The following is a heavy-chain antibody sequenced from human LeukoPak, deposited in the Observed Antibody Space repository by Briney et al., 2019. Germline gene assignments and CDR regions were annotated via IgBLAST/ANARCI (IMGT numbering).Heavy chain of an antibody. CDR3: AKESHCSGGTCYGGFDP. CDR2: ISGSGGST. D-gene: IGHD2-15*01. CDR1: GFTFYKYA. J-gene: IGHJ5*02. Sequence: GGSLRLSCPASGFTFYKYAMNWVRQSPGKGLEWVSTISGSGGSTYYADSVKGRFTISRDNSKNTMYLQMNSLRAEDTAVYYCAKESHCSGGTCYGGFDPWGQGTLVTVSS. V-gene: IGHV3-23*01.